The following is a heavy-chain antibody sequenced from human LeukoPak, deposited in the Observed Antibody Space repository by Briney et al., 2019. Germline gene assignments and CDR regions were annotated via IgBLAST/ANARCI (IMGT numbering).Heavy chain of an antibody. V-gene: IGHV4-34*01. CDR3: AREQQLVGFDP. CDR2: INHSGST. J-gene: IGHJ5*02. Sequence: SETLSLTCAVYGGSFSGYYWSWIRQSPGKGLEWIGEINHSGSTNYNPSLKSRVTISVDTSKNQFSLKLSSVTAADTAVYYCAREQQLVGFDPWGQGTLVTVSS. CDR1: GGSFSGYY. D-gene: IGHD6-13*01.